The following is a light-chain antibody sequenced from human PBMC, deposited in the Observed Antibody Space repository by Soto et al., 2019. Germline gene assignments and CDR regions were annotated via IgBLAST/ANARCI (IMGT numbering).Light chain of an antibody. CDR1: QAISIY. J-gene: IGKJ1*01. CDR2: AAS. CDR3: HKYSGAPPT. Sequence: DIQMTQSTSSLSTSVGDRVTITCRASQAISIYLAWYQQKPGKVPKLLIYAASTLQSGVPSRFSGSGSGTDFTLTISSLQPEDVATYYWHKYSGAPPTFGQGTKVEIK. V-gene: IGKV1-27*01.